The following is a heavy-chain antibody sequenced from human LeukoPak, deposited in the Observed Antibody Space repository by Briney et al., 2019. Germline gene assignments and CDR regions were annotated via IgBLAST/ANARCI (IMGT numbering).Heavy chain of an antibody. Sequence: SVKVSCKASGSTFDRYAISWVRQAPGQGLEWMGGIAPIFGTPNYAQNFQGRVTITTDESTSTAYMELSSLRSDDTAVYYCASHFRSNHYYFYYMDVWGTGTTVTVSS. J-gene: IGHJ6*03. V-gene: IGHV1-69*05. CDR1: GSTFDRYA. CDR3: ASHFRSNHYYFYYMDV. D-gene: IGHD3-16*02. CDR2: IAPIFGTP.